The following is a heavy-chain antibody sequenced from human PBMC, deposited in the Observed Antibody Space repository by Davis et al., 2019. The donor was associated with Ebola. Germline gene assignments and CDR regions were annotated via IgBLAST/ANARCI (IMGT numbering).Heavy chain of an antibody. CDR1: GYTFTSYY. V-gene: IGHV1-46*01. J-gene: IGHJ4*02. D-gene: IGHD3-3*01. CDR3: ARGRRTGSYDFWSGYSYYFDY. CDR2: INPSGGST. Sequence: ASVKVSCKASGYTFTSYYMHWVRQAPGQGLEWMGIINPSGGSTSYAQKFQGRVTITADKSTSTAYMELSSLRSEDTAVYYCARGRRTGSYDFWSGYSYYFDYWGQGTLVTVSS.